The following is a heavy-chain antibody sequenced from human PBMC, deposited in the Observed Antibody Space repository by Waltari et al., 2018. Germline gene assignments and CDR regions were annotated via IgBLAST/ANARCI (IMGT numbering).Heavy chain of an antibody. CDR3: ARGGPSYYYDSSGYSYIY. J-gene: IGHJ4*02. D-gene: IGHD3-22*01. Sequence: QVQLVQSGAEVKKPGYSVKVSCKASGGTFSSYAISWVRQAPGQGLEWMGGIIPIFGTANYAQKFQGRVTITADESTSTAYMELSSLRSEDTAVYYCARGGPSYYYDSSGYSYIYWGQGTLVTVSS. CDR1: GGTFSSYA. CDR2: IIPIFGTA. V-gene: IGHV1-69*13.